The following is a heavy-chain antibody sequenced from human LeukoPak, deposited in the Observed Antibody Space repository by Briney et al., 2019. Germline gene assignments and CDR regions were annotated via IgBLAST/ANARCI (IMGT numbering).Heavy chain of an antibody. V-gene: IGHV1-46*01. CDR2: INPSGGST. CDR1: GYTFTSYY. CDR3: AREGYCSGTTCSPLVY. J-gene: IGHJ4*02. D-gene: IGHD2-2*01. Sequence: ASVKVSCKASGYTFTSYYMHWVRQAPGQGLEWMGIINPSGGSTSYAQKFQGRVTMTRDTSTSTVYMELSSLRSEDTAVYYCAREGYCSGTTCSPLVYWGQGSLVTVPS.